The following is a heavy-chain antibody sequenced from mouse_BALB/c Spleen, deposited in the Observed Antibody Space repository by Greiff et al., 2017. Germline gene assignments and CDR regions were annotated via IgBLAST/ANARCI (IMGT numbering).Heavy chain of an antibody. V-gene: IGHV1-77*01. CDR2: IYPGSGST. CDR1: GYTFTDYV. D-gene: IGHD2-1*01. CDR3: ARGGYGNSWFAY. J-gene: IGHJ3*01. Sequence: VQLQESGPELVKPGASVKMSCKASGYTFTDYVISWVKQRTGQGLEWIGEIYPGSGSTYYNEKFKGKATLTADKSSNTAYMQLSSLTSEDSAVYFCARGGYGNSWFAYWGQGTLVTVSA.